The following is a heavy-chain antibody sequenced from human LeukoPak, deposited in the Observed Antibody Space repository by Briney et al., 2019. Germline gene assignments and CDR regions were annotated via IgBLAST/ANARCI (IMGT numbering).Heavy chain of an antibody. J-gene: IGHJ4*02. CDR3: AKDRASGFTSYSFDY. CDR2: ISNSGGST. Sequence: GGSLRLSCAASGFTFSSYAMSWVRQAPGKGLEWVSGISNSGGSTYYADSVKGRFTISRDNSKNTLSLQMHRLRAEDTALYYCAKDRASGFTSYSFDYWGQGTLVTVSS. CDR1: GFTFSSYA. D-gene: IGHD5-12*01. V-gene: IGHV3-23*01.